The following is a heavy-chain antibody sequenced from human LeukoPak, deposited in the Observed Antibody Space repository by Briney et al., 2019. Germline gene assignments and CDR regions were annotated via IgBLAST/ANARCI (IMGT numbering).Heavy chain of an antibody. CDR3: ARRRSGYCSGGSCYSGTPVDWFGP. CDR2: IYYSGST. J-gene: IGHJ5*02. CDR1: GGSISSYY. D-gene: IGHD2-15*01. Sequence: SETLSLTCTVSGGSISSYYWSWIRQPPGKGLEWIGYIYYSGSTNYNPSLKSRVTISVDTSKNQFSLKLSSVTAVDTAVYYCARRRSGYCSGGSCYSGTPVDWFGPWGQGTLVTVSS. V-gene: IGHV4-59*08.